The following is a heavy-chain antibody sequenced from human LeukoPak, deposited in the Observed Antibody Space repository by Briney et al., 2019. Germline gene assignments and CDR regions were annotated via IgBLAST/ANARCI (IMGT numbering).Heavy chain of an antibody. Sequence: SETLSLTCTVSGGSISSYYWSWIRQPPGKKLEWIGYIRYSGSTNYNPSLNSRVTISVDTSNNQFSLKLTSLTAADTAVYYCARMGRSSGWIDAFDIWGQGTMVTVSS. CDR3: ARMGRSSGWIDAFDI. CDR2: IRYSGST. D-gene: IGHD6-19*01. J-gene: IGHJ3*02. V-gene: IGHV4-59*01. CDR1: GGSISSYY.